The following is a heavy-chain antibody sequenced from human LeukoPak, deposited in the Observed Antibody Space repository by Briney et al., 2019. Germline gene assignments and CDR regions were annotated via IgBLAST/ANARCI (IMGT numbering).Heavy chain of an antibody. D-gene: IGHD6-19*01. CDR3: ARGWPGDY. CDR2: ISYDGSNK. V-gene: IGHV3-30-3*01. CDR1: GFTFSSYS. Sequence: GRSLRLSCAASGFTFSSYSTYWVRQATGKGLEWVAGISYDGSNKYYADSVKGRFTISRDNSKNTLYLQMNSLRAEDTAVYYCARGWPGDYWGQGTLVTVSS. J-gene: IGHJ4*02.